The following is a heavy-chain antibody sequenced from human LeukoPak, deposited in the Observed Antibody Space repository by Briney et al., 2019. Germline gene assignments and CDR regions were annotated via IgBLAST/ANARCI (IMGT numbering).Heavy chain of an antibody. J-gene: IGHJ4*02. CDR2: IKQDGSAK. CDR3: ARDGPSVGIDF. V-gene: IGHV3-7*01. CDR1: GFTFSSHW. Sequence: GGSLRLSCAASGFTFSSHWMSWVRQAPGKGLEWVANIKQDGSAKYYVDSVRGRFTISRDNAKTSLYLQMNSLRAEDTAVYYCARDGPSVGIDFWGQGALVTVSS. D-gene: IGHD7-27*01.